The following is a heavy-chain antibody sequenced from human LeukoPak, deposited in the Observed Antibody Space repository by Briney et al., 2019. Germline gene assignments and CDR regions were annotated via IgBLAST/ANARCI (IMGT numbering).Heavy chain of an antibody. V-gene: IGHV3-7*05. Sequence: PGGSLRLSCAASGFTFSDYSMSWVRQAPGKGLEWVANIKEDGSEKYYVDSVKGRFTISRDNAKNSLYLQMTSLRAEDTAVYYCARGGYYYRWGQGTLVTVSS. CDR3: ARGGYYYR. CDR2: IKEDGSEK. D-gene: IGHD3-22*01. J-gene: IGHJ5*02. CDR1: GFTFSDYS.